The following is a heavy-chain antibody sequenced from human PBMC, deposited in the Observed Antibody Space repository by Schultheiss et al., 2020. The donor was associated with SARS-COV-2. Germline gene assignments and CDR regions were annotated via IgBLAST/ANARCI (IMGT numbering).Heavy chain of an antibody. V-gene: IGHV3-7*01. CDR3: ARGPHVVVVAATPYWYFDL. Sequence: GGSLRLSCAASGFTFSSYLMSWVRQAPGKGLEWVANIKQDGSEKYYVDSVKGRFTISRDNAKNSLYLQMNSLRAEDTAVYYCARGPHVVVVAATPYWYFDLWGRGTLVTVSS. D-gene: IGHD2-15*01. J-gene: IGHJ2*01. CDR1: GFTFSSYL. CDR2: IKQDGSEK.